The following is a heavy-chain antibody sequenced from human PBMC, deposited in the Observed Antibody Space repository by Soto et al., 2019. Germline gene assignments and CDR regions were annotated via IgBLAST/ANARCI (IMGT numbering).Heavy chain of an antibody. J-gene: IGHJ4*02. V-gene: IGHV3-23*01. CDR1: GFTFSSYA. D-gene: IGHD2-15*01. Sequence: LRLSCAASGFTFSSYAMSWVRQAPGKGLEWVSAISGSGGSTYYADSVKGRFTISRDNSKNTLYLQMNSLRAEDTAVYYCAKDPPSHIVVVVAATPDYWGQGTLVTVSS. CDR2: ISGSGGST. CDR3: AKDPPSHIVVVVAATPDY.